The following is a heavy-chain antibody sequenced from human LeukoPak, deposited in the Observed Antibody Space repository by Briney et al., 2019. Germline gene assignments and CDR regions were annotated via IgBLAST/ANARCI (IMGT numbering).Heavy chain of an antibody. CDR1: GHSFTGHY. Sequence: GASVKVSCNASGHSFTGHYLHWVRQTPGQGLGWMGWISPDSGGTSCAQKFQGKVTMTRDTSTSTAYMDLRGLTFDDTAVYYCAITTGRGTTTAYWFDPWGQGTLVTVSS. D-gene: IGHD1-7*01. CDR2: ISPDSGGT. V-gene: IGHV1-2*02. J-gene: IGHJ5*02. CDR3: AITTGRGTTTAYWFDP.